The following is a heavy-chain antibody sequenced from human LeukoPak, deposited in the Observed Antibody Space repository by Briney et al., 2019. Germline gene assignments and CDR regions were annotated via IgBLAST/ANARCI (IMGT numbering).Heavy chain of an antibody. J-gene: IGHJ1*01. CDR1: GFTFSSYS. CDR2: ISSGSGTI. Sequence: PGGSLRLSCAASGFTFSSYSMNWVRQAPGKGLEWLSYISSGSGTIYYADSVKGRFTISRDNAKNSQYLQMNSLRDEDTAVYYCAKDSDYYHSSGHYYAYFQHWGQGTLVTVSS. D-gene: IGHD3-22*01. V-gene: IGHV3-48*02. CDR3: AKDSDYYHSSGHYYAYFQH.